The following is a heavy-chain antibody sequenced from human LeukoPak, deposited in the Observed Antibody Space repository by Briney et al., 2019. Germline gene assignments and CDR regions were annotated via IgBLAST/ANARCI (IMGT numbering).Heavy chain of an antibody. J-gene: IGHJ4*02. CDR1: GLTFSSYN. CDR2: ITSGSSYI. V-gene: IGHV3-21*01. Sequence: GGSLRFSCAASGLTFSSYNMNWVRQAPGKGLEWVSSITSGSSYIYYADSVKGRFTISRDNAKNSLYLQMNSLRPEDTAVYYCGREIEAPGKTLDYWGQGTLVTVSS. CDR3: GREIEAPGKTLDY.